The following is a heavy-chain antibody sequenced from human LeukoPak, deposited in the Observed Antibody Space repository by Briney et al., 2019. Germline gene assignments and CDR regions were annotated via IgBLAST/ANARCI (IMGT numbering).Heavy chain of an antibody. CDR2: VHHSGST. V-gene: IGHV4-34*01. J-gene: IGHJ1*01. CDR1: GGSFSGYY. Sequence: SETLSLTCAVYGGSFSGYYWSWIRQPPAKGLVWIGEVHHSGSTNYNPSLKSRVTVSVDTSRKQFSLKLSSVTAADTAVYYCARGLISAAGSFQHWGQGTLVTVSS. CDR3: ARGLISAAGSFQH. D-gene: IGHD6-13*01.